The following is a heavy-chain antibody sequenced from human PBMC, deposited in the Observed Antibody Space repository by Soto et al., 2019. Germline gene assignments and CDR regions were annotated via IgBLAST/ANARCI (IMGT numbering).Heavy chain of an antibody. J-gene: IGHJ6*02. CDR3: ARERHCSSTSCYDSCYGMDV. Sequence: PGESLKISCKGSGYSFTSYWIGWVRQMPGKGLEWMGIIYPGDSDTRYSPSFQGQVTISADKSISTAYLQWSSLKTSDTAMYYCARERHCSSTSCYDSCYGMDVWGQGTTVTVSS. D-gene: IGHD2-2*01. CDR1: GYSFTSYW. CDR2: IYPGDSDT. V-gene: IGHV5-51*01.